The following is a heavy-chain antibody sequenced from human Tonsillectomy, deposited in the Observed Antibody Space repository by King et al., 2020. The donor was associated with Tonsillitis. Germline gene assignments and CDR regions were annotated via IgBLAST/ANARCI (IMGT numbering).Heavy chain of an antibody. D-gene: IGHD3/OR15-3a*01. Sequence: VQLVESGGGVVQPGGSLRLSCAASGFTFSNYGMHWVRQAPGKGLEWVAFIRYDGNNKYYADSVKGRFTISRDNSYNTLYLQMNSLRGEDTAVYYCAWMVFAADYWGQGTLVTVFS. CDR1: GFTFSNYG. CDR2: IRYDGNNK. J-gene: IGHJ4*02. CDR3: AWMVFAADY. V-gene: IGHV3-30*02.